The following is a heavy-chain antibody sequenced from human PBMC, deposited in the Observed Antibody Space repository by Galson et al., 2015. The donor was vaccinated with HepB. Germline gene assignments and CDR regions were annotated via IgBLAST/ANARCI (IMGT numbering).Heavy chain of an antibody. CDR2: IYTSGST. CDR1: GGSISSYY. Sequence: ETLSLTCTVSGGSISSYYWSWIRQPAGKGLEWIGRIYTSGSTNYNPSLKSRVTMSVDTSKNQFSLKLSSVTAADTAVYYCARDPSSSWYMYFDYWGQGTLVTVSS. D-gene: IGHD6-13*01. J-gene: IGHJ4*02. V-gene: IGHV4-4*07. CDR3: ARDPSSSWYMYFDY.